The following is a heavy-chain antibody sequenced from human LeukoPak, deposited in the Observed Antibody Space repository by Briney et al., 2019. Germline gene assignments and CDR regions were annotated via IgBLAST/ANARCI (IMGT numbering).Heavy chain of an antibody. D-gene: IGHD1-26*01. CDR2: ISGYNGDT. CDR1: GYTFTSYD. V-gene: IGHV1-18*01. Sequence: ASVKVSCKASGYTFTSYDINWVRQAPGQGLEWMGWISGYNGDTNYAQKFQGRVTMTTDTSADTAYMELRSLRSDDTAVYYCARALGLGVPHDWGPGSLITVSS. J-gene: IGHJ4*02. CDR3: ARALGLGVPHD.